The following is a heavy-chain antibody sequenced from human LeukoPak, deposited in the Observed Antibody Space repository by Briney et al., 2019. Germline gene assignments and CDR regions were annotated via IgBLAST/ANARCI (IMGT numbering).Heavy chain of an antibody. CDR3: AKDKGYDSSGYTAFDI. CDR2: ISWNSGSI. V-gene: IGHV3-9*01. J-gene: IGHJ3*02. CDR1: GFTFDDYA. D-gene: IGHD3-22*01. Sequence: PGGSLRLSCAASGFTFDDYAMHWVRQAPGKGLEWVSGISWNSGSIGYADSVKGRFTISRDNAKNSLYLQMNSLRAEDTALYYCAKDKGYDSSGYTAFDIWGQGTMVTVSS.